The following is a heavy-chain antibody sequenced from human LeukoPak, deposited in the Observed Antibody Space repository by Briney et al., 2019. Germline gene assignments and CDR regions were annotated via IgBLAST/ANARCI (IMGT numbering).Heavy chain of an antibody. CDR3: ARSPYYYGSGCAFDY. CDR2: INPNSGGT. CDR1: GYTFTGYY. J-gene: IGHJ4*02. Sequence: ASVKVSCKASGYTFTGYYMHWVRQAPGQGLGWMGWINPNSGGTNYAQKFQGRVTMTRDTSISTAYMELSRLRSDDTAVYYCARSPYYYGSGCAFDYWGQGTLVTVSS. V-gene: IGHV1-2*02. D-gene: IGHD3-10*01.